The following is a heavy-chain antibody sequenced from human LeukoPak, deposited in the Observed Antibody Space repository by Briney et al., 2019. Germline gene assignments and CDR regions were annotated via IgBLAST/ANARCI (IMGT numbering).Heavy chain of an antibody. CDR1: GFTFSSYA. J-gene: IGHJ4*02. CDR2: ISKIVGST. V-gene: IGHV3-23*01. D-gene: IGHD6-19*01. CDR3: AKRDSSGYYYFGF. Sequence: PGGSLRLSCAASGFTFSSYAMSWVRQAPGKGLEWVSTISKIVGSTYYTDSVKGRFTISRDNSKNTLYLQMNSLGAEDTAVYYCAKRDSSGYYYFGFWGQGTLVTVSS.